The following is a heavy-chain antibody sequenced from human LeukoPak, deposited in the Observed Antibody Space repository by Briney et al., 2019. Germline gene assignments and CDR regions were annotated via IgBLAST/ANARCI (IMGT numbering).Heavy chain of an antibody. V-gene: IGHV4-59*01. CDR1: GGSISSYY. CDR2: IYYSGST. D-gene: IGHD3-9*01. CDR3: AGSLTGPYNWFDP. J-gene: IGHJ5*02. Sequence: PSETLSLTCTVSGGSISSYYWSWIRQPPGKGLEWIGFIYYSGSTNYNPSLKSRVTISLDTSKNQFSLKLSSVTAADTAVYYCAGSLTGPYNWFDPGGQGPLVTVSS.